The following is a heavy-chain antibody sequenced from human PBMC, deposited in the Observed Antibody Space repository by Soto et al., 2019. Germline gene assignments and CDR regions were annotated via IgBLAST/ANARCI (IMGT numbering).Heavy chain of an antibody. J-gene: IGHJ6*02. D-gene: IGHD5-12*01. CDR3: ARGRGYSGDDHYYYFDMDV. V-gene: IGHV1-69*01. CDR1: GGTFNNYP. CDR2: SIPIFGRA. Sequence: SVKFSCKASGGTFNNYPITWVRQAPGEGLEWMGGSIPIFGRANYAQKFQGRVTISVDESTSTAYMELSSLRSEDTAVYYCARGRGYSGDDHYYYFDMDVWGQGTTVTGSS.